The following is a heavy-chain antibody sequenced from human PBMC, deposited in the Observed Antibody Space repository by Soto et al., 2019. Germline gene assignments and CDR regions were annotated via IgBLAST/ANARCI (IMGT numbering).Heavy chain of an antibody. Sequence: EVQLVDSGGGWVQPGGSLRLSCPVSGFTINRHWMSWVRQTPGKGLEGVASIKEDGSEKSYVDSEKGRFTISRDNAKNSLFLQMNSLGVEDTAVYYGVGTLWNPPDYWGQGTLVTVSS. CDR3: VGTLWNPPDY. CDR1: GFTINRHW. J-gene: IGHJ4*02. D-gene: IGHD1-1*01. CDR2: IKEDGSEK. V-gene: IGHV3-7*01.